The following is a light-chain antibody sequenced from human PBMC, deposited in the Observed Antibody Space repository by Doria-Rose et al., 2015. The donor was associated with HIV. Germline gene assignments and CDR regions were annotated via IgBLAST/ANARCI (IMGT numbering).Light chain of an antibody. V-gene: IGKV4-1*01. Sequence: DIRMTQSPEPLGMSLGERATLNCKSNQSLLYTSKNYLAWYQQKPGQPPKLLIYWASTRQSGVPARFSGSGSGTDFTLTISSLEAEDVAVYYCQQYHDTPSFGPGTTVDIK. J-gene: IGKJ3*01. CDR1: QSLLYTSKNY. CDR2: WAS. CDR3: QQYHDTPS.